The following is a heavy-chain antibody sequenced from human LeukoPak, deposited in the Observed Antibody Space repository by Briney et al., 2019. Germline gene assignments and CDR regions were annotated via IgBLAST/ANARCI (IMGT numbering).Heavy chain of an antibody. J-gene: IGHJ4*02. Sequence: PGGSLRLTCAASGFTFRNYAMSWVRQAPGKGLEWVSGTIGSGYATYYADAVKGRFTISRDNSKNTVYLQMNSLRAEDTAVYYCAKDRDYYDSGGYYNSFDYWGQGTLVTVSS. D-gene: IGHD3-22*01. CDR2: TIGSGYAT. V-gene: IGHV3-23*01. CDR3: AKDRDYYDSGGYYNSFDY. CDR1: GFTFRNYA.